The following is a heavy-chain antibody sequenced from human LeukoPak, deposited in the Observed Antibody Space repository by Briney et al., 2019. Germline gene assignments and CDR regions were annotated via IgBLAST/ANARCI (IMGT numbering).Heavy chain of an antibody. D-gene: IGHD3-22*01. J-gene: IGHJ5*02. CDR2: IIGSGSST. V-gene: IGHV3-23*01. CDR3: ARWYYYETSGLYYGSFDN. Sequence: GGSLRLSCAASGFTFSSYGMSWVRQAPGKGLQWVSVIIGSGSSTYYADSVKGRFTISRDNARNTLYLQMNSLRAEDTAVYYCARWYYYETSGLYYGSFDNWGQGTLVTVSS. CDR1: GFTFSSYG.